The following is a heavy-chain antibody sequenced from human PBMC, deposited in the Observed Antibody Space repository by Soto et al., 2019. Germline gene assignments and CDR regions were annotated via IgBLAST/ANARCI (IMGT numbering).Heavy chain of an antibody. CDR2: ISASGGST. D-gene: IGHD2-2*01. CDR1: GFTFSTYA. Sequence: GGSLRLSCAASGFTFSTYALSWVRQAPGKGLEWVSTISASGGSTYYADSVKGRFTISRDSSKNTVYLQVNSLRAEDTAVYYCSADQLLLWPTRYWGQGTLVTVPS. V-gene: IGHV3-23*01. CDR3: SADQLLLWPTRY. J-gene: IGHJ4*02.